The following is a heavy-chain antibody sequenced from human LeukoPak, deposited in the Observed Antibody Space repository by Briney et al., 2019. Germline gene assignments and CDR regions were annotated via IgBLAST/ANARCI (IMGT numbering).Heavy chain of an antibody. J-gene: IGHJ4*02. V-gene: IGHV4-34*01. CDR3: ARSKNYDFWSGYSKPLDY. D-gene: IGHD3-3*01. CDR2: INRSGST. Sequence: SETLSLTCAVYGGSFSGYYWSWIRQPPGKGLEWIGEINRSGSTNYNPSLKSRVTISVDTSKNQFSLKLSSVTAADTAVYYCARSKNYDFWSGYSKPLDYWGQGTLVTVSS. CDR1: GGSFSGYY.